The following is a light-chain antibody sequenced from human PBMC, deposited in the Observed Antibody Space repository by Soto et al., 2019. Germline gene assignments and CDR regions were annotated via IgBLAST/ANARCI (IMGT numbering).Light chain of an antibody. J-gene: IGKJ1*01. CDR3: QQDGSSGT. CDR2: DAS. V-gene: IGKV3-20*01. CDR1: QSVSNNS. Sequence: EIVVTQSPGTLSLSPGERATLSCRASQSVSNNSLAWYQQKPGQAPRLLSYDASNRATGIPDRFSGSGSGTDFTLSISRLEAEDFAVYYCQQDGSSGTFGQGTKVEIK.